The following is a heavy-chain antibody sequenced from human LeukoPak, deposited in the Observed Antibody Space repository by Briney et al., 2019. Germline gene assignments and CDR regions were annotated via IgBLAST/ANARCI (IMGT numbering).Heavy chain of an antibody. Sequence: SETLSLTCTVSGGSISSGDYYWSWIRQPPGKGLEWIGYIYYSGSTYYNPSLKSRVTISVDTSKNQFSLKLSSVTAADTAVYYCARDPGPGAFDIWGQGTMVTVSS. CDR2: IYYSGST. V-gene: IGHV4-30-4*01. CDR3: ARDPGPGAFDI. J-gene: IGHJ3*02. CDR1: GGSISSGDYY.